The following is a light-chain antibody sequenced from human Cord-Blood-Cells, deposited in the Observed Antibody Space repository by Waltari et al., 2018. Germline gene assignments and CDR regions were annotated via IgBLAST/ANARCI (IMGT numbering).Light chain of an antibody. CDR1: RSHVGRYNL. V-gene: IGLV2-23*01. CDR3: CSYAGSSTWV. Sequence: QSALTPPATGSGSPGPSITISCTGTRSHVGRYNLVPWYQQHPGKAPNRMMYEGSKRPSGVSTRFSGSKSGTTASLTISGLQAEDEADYYCCSYAGSSTWVFGGGTKLPVL. CDR2: EGS. J-gene: IGLJ3*02.